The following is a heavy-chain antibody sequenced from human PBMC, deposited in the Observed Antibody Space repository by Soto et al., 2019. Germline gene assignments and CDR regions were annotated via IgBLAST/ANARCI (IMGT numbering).Heavy chain of an antibody. D-gene: IGHD6-19*01. V-gene: IGHV1-58*02. Sequence: QKQLVQSGPEVKKPGTSVKVSCKASGFTFIRSAMQWVRQARGQRPEWMGWIVVGSGNTNYAQKFEERVTFTRDMSTSTAFMELSSLSSEDTAVYYCAADEGNSGLYGGGMDVWGQGTTVTVSS. CDR1: GFTFIRSA. CDR2: IVVGSGNT. CDR3: AADEGNSGLYGGGMDV. J-gene: IGHJ6*02.